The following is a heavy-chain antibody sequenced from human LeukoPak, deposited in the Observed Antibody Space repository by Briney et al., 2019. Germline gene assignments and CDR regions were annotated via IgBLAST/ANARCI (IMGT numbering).Heavy chain of an antibody. CDR3: ASRVAFDI. CDR2: ISSSGSTK. V-gene: IGHV3-48*03. J-gene: IGHJ3*02. Sequence: PGGSLRLSCAASGFTFSSYEMNWVRQAPGKALDWVSYISSSGSTKYYADSVEGRFTISRDSAKNSLYLQMNSLRAEDTAIYYCASRVAFDIWGQGTMVTVSS. CDR1: GFTFSSYE.